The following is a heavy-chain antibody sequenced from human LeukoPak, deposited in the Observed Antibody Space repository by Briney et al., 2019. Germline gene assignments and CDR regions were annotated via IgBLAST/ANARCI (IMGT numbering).Heavy chain of an antibody. J-gene: IGHJ3*01. CDR2: ISYDGSNK. Sequence: GGSLRLSCAASGFTFSSYWMTWVRQAPGKGLEWVAVISYDGSNKYYADSVKGRFTISRDNAKNSLYLQMNSLRAEDTAVYYCAREGWDYEILTGRSNAFDLWGQGTMVTVSS. D-gene: IGHD3-9*01. CDR1: GFTFSSYW. CDR3: AREGWDYEILTGRSNAFDL. V-gene: IGHV3-30*03.